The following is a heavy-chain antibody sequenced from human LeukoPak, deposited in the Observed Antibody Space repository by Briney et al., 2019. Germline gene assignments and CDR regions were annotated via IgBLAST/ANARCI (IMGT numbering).Heavy chain of an antibody. J-gene: IGHJ4*02. V-gene: IGHV4-34*01. CDR3: ARGRTSQDIVVVVAAVAYYFDY. CDR2: INHSGST. CDR1: GVSFSGYY. Sequence: SETLSLTCAVYGVSFSGYYWSWIRQPPGKGLEWIGEINHSGSTNYNPSLKSRVTISVDTSKNQFSLKLSSVTAADTAVYYCARGRTSQDIVVVVAAVAYYFDYWGQGTLVTVSS. D-gene: IGHD2-15*01.